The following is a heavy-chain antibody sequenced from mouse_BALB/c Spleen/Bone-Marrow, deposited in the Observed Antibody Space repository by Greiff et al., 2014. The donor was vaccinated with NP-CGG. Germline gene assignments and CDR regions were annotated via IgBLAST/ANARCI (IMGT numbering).Heavy chain of an antibody. J-gene: IGHJ3*01. CDR2: IDPSDSET. Sequence: LEESGAELVKPGAPVKLSCKASGYTFTDYWMNWVKQRPGRGLEWIGRIDPSDSETHYNQKFKDKATLTVDKSSTTAYIQLSNLTSEDSAVYYCARTAYWGQGTLVTVSA. CDR3: ARTAY. CDR1: GYTFTDYW. V-gene: IGHV1-69*02.